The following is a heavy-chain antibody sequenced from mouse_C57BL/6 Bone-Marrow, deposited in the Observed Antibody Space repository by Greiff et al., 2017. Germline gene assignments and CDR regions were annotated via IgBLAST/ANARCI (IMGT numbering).Heavy chain of an antibody. V-gene: IGHV1-69*01. D-gene: IGHD1-1*01. CDR2: IDPSVSYT. CDR1: GYTFTSYW. Sequence: VQLQQPGAELVMPGASVKLSCKASGYTFTSYWMHWVKQRPGQGLEWIGEIDPSVSYTNYNQKFKGKSTLTVDKSSSTAYMQLSSLTSEDSAVYYCARTTTVVAGDYWGQGTTLTVSS. J-gene: IGHJ2*01. CDR3: ARTTTVVAGDY.